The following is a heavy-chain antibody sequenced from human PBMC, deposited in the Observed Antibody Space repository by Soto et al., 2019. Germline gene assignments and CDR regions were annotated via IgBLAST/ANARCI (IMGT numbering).Heavy chain of an antibody. CDR3: AKNQERELPRVIDF. D-gene: IGHD1-7*01. J-gene: IGHJ4*02. CDR1: GLTFSNYA. V-gene: IGHV3-23*01. CDR2: MSGSSSTT. Sequence: EVRLLESGGGLVKPGGSLRLSCATSGLTFSNYAMSWVRQAPGGGLEWVSSMSGSSSTTYYADSVRGRFTISRDRSKNQLYLQKVSLRAEDTGLYYCAKNQERELPRVIDFWGQGNLVTVSS.